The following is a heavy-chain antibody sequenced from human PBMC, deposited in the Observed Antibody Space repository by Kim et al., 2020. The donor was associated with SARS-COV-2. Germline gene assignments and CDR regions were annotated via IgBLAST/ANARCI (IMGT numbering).Heavy chain of an antibody. Sequence: SETLSLTCTVSGGSISSYYWSWIRQPPGKGLEWIGYIYYSGSTNYNPSLKSRVTISVDTSKNQFSLKLSSVTAADTAVYYCARDLISSGWYQYFDYWGQGTLVTVSS. D-gene: IGHD6-19*01. CDR3: ARDLISSGWYQYFDY. CDR2: IYYSGST. V-gene: IGHV4-59*13. J-gene: IGHJ4*02. CDR1: GGSISSYY.